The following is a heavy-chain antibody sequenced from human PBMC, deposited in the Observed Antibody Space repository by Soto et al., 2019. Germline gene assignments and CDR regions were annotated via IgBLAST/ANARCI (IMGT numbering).Heavy chain of an antibody. CDR3: ARATRDDYGDYVDY. J-gene: IGHJ4*02. CDR2: IYYSGST. Sequence: QLQLQESGPGLVKPSETLSLTCTVSGGSISSSSYCWGWIRQPPGKGLEWIGSIYYSGSTYYNPSLKSRVTISVDTSKNQFSLKLSSVTAADTAVYYCARATRDDYGDYVDYWGQGTLVTVSS. D-gene: IGHD4-17*01. CDR1: GGSISSSSYC. V-gene: IGHV4-39*01.